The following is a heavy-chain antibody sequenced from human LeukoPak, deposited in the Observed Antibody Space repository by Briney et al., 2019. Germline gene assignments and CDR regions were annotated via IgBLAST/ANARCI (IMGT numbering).Heavy chain of an antibody. CDR3: ARGPIDYYDSSGHLLDY. V-gene: IGHV1-18*01. Sequence: GASVKVSCKASGYTFTSYGISWVRQAPGQGLEWMGWISAYNGNTNYAQKLQGRVTMTTDTSTSTAYMELRSLRSDDTAVYYCARGPIDYYDSSGHLLDYWGQGTLVTVSS. CDR2: ISAYNGNT. D-gene: IGHD3-22*01. J-gene: IGHJ4*02. CDR1: GYTFTSYG.